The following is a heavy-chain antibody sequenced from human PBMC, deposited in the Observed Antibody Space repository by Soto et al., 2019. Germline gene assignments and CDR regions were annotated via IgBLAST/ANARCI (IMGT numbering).Heavy chain of an antibody. J-gene: IGHJ4*02. V-gene: IGHV4-39*01. CDR3: ANNNQSKYRSFDY. Sequence: PSETLSLTCTVSGGSVRSSTYYWGLIRQAPGKGLEWIASIYYSGRTHNNPALKSRVTMSVDTYTNQFSLKLSSVTAADTAVYYCANNNQSKYRSFDYWGQGTLVTVS. CDR1: GGSVRSSTYY. CDR2: IYYSGRT. D-gene: IGHD3-16*02.